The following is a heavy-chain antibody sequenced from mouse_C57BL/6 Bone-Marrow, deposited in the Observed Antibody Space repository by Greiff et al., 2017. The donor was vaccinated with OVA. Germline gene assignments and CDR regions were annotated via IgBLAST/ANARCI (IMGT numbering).Heavy chain of an antibody. Sequence: EVKLMESGGGLVQPGGSLKLSCAASGFTFSDYYMYWVRQTPEKRLEWVAYISNGGGSTYYPDTVKGRFTISRDNAKNTLYLQMSRLKSEDTAMYYCARGIYAMDYWGQGTSVTVSS. CDR1: GFTFSDYY. CDR2: ISNGGGST. J-gene: IGHJ4*01. CDR3: ARGIYAMDY. V-gene: IGHV5-12*01.